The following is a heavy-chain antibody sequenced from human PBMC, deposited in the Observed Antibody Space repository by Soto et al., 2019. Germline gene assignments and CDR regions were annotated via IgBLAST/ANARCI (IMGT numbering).Heavy chain of an antibody. Sequence: QVQLVQSGAEVKKPGSSVKVSCKASGGTFSSYAISWVRQAPGQGLEWMGGIIPIFGTANYAQKFQGRVTITADESTSTAYMELSSLRSEDTAVYYCARALFEVYAYYPDSYYYGMDVWGQGTTVTVSS. CDR3: ARALFEVYAYYPDSYYYGMDV. J-gene: IGHJ6*02. CDR2: IIPIFGTA. D-gene: IGHD2-8*01. CDR1: GGTFSSYA. V-gene: IGHV1-69*01.